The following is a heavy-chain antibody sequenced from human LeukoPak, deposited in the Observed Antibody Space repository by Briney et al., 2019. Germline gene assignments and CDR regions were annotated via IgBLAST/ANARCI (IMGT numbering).Heavy chain of an antibody. D-gene: IGHD1-26*01. Sequence: ASVKVSCKASGYTLTDYYMHWVRQAPGQGLEWMGWINPNSGGTNHAQKFQGRVTMTRDTSISTAYMELSRLTSDDTAVYYCARILNGIGASSKSNGMDVWGQGTTVTVSS. J-gene: IGHJ6*02. CDR2: INPNSGGT. CDR3: ARILNGIGASSKSNGMDV. CDR1: GYTLTDYY. V-gene: IGHV1-2*02.